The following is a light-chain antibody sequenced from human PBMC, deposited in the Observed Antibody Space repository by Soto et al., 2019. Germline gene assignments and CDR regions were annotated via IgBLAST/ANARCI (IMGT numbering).Light chain of an antibody. CDR1: NSDVGGYDY. CDR3: SSYSISTAYL. Sequence: QSALTQPASVSGSPGQSITISCTGTNSDVGGYDYVSWYQLHPGKAPKLMIFEVSNRPSGVSYRFSGSKSGNTASLTISGLQVEDEADYFCSSYSISTAYLFGTGTKLTVL. J-gene: IGLJ1*01. CDR2: EVS. V-gene: IGLV2-14*01.